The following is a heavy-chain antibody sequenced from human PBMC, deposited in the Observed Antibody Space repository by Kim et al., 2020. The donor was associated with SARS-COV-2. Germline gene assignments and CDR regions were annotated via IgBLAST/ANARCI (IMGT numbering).Heavy chain of an antibody. V-gene: IGHV1-46*01. CDR1: GYTFTSYY. Sequence: ASVKVSCKASGYTFTSYYMHWVRQAPGQGLEWMGIINPSGGSTSYTQKFQGRVTMTRDTSTSTVYMELSSLRSEDTAVYYCAREGGITGYSSSWATPDYWGQGTLVTVSS. CDR2: INPSGGST. CDR3: AREGGITGYSSSWATPDY. D-gene: IGHD6-13*01. J-gene: IGHJ4*02.